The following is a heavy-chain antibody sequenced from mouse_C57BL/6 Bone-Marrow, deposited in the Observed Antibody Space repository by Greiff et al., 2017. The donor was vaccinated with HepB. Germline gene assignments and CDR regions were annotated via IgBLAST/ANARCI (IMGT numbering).Heavy chain of an antibody. D-gene: IGHD1-1*01. CDR3: AMSYYGSSYKSYFDY. Sequence: QVQLQQPGAELVMPGASVKLSCKASGYTFTSYWMHWVKQRPGQGLEWIGEIDPSDSYTNYNQKFKGKSTLTVDKSTSTAYMQLSSLTSDDSAVYYCAMSYYGSSYKSYFDYWGQGTTLTVSS. CDR2: IDPSDSYT. J-gene: IGHJ2*01. V-gene: IGHV1-69*01. CDR1: GYTFTSYW.